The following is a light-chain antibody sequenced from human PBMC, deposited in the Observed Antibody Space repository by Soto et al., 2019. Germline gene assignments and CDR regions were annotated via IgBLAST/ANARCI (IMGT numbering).Light chain of an antibody. Sequence: EIVLTQSPGTLSLSPGERATLSCRAGHSVSSRSLAWYQQKPGQAPRLLIYGASSRATGIPDRFSGSGSGTDFTLTINRLEPEDFAVYYCQQYGSSPYTFGQGTKLEIK. V-gene: IGKV3-20*01. CDR1: HSVSSRS. CDR3: QQYGSSPYT. CDR2: GAS. J-gene: IGKJ2*01.